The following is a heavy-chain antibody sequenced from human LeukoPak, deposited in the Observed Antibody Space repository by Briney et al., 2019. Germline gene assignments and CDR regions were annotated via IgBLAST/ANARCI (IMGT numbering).Heavy chain of an antibody. Sequence: SETLSLTCTVSGYSITSGYYWGWIRQPPGKGLEWIGSIYYSGSTYYSPFLKSRVTISVDTSENQFSLKLNSVTAADTAVYYRARDRGSYRFDYWGQGTLVTVSS. CDR3: ARDRGSYRFDY. CDR2: IYYSGST. CDR1: GYSITSGYY. D-gene: IGHD1-26*01. V-gene: IGHV4-38-2*02. J-gene: IGHJ4*02.